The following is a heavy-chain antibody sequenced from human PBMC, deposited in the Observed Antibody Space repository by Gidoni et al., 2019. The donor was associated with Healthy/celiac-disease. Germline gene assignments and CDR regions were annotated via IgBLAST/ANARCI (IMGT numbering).Heavy chain of an antibody. CDR2: IYHSGST. J-gene: IGHJ4*02. V-gene: IGHV4-38-2*02. D-gene: IGHD6-13*01. CDR1: GYSISSGYY. Sequence: QVQLQESGPGLVKPSETLSLTCAVSGYSISSGYYWGWIRQPPGKGLEWIGSIYHSGSTYYNPSLKSRVTISVDTSKNQFSLKLSSVTAADTAAYYCAREEVAAAYYFDYWGQGTLVTVSS. CDR3: AREEVAAAYYFDY.